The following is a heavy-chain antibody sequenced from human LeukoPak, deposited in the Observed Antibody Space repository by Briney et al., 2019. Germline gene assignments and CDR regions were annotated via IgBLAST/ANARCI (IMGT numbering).Heavy chain of an antibody. J-gene: IGHJ4*02. V-gene: IGHV3-30-3*01. CDR2: ISYDGSNK. CDR1: GFTFSSYA. D-gene: IGHD4-17*01. CDR3: ARVLDGYGDAHFDY. Sequence: GGSLRLSCAASGFTFSSYAMHWVRQAPGKGLEWVAVISYDGSNKYYADSVKGRFTISRDNSKNTLYLQMNSLRAEDTAVYYCARVLDGYGDAHFDYWGQGTLVTVSS.